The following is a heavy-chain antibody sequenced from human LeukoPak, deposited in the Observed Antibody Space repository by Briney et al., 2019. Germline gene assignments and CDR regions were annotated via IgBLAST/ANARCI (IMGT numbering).Heavy chain of an antibody. CDR2: ISWNSGSI. CDR1: GFTFDDYA. Sequence: PGRSLRLSCAASGFTFDDYAMHWVRQAPGKGLEWVSGISWNSGSIGYADSVKGRFTISRDNAKNSLYLQMNSLRAEDTALYYCAKDRDLVGATDWYFDLWGRGTLVTVSS. J-gene: IGHJ2*01. CDR3: AKDRDLVGATDWYFDL. D-gene: IGHD1-26*01. V-gene: IGHV3-9*01.